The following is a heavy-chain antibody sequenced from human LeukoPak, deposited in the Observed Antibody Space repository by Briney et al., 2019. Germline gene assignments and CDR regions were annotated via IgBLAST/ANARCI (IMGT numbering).Heavy chain of an antibody. J-gene: IGHJ4*02. CDR2: FDPEDGET. V-gene: IGHV1-24*01. Sequence: ASVKVSCKVSGYTLTELSMHWVRQAPGEGLEWVGGFDPEDGETIYAQKFQGRVTMTEDTSTDTAYMELSSLRSEDTAVYYCATMGAVDSSGVVWGQGTLVTVSS. CDR1: GYTLTELS. CDR3: ATMGAVDSSGVV. D-gene: IGHD3-22*01.